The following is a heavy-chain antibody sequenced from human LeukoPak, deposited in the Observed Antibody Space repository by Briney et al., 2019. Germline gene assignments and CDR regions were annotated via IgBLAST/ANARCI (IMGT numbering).Heavy chain of an antibody. CDR2: INHSGST. Sequence: SETLSLTCAVYGGSFSGCYWSWIRQPPGKGLEWIGEINHSGSTNYNPSLKSRVTISVDTSKNQFSLKLSSVTAADTAVYYCARGRLIPAFDIWGQGTMVTVSS. D-gene: IGHD2-21*01. J-gene: IGHJ3*02. CDR3: ARGRLIPAFDI. V-gene: IGHV4-34*01. CDR1: GGSFSGCY.